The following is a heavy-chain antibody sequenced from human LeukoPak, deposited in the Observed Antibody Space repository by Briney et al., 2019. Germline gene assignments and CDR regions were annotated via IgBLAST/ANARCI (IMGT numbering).Heavy chain of an antibody. D-gene: IGHD1-14*01. Sequence: GGSLRLSCAASGFTFDEYGMSWARQAPGKGLEWVSGINWNGDKTVYSDSVKGRFTISRDNAKNSLYLQMNSLKVEDTALYYCAREVGTIGYYYYYMDVWGKGTTVAVSS. CDR3: AREVGTIGYYYYYMDV. V-gene: IGHV3-20*04. J-gene: IGHJ6*03. CDR1: GFTFDEYG. CDR2: INWNGDKT.